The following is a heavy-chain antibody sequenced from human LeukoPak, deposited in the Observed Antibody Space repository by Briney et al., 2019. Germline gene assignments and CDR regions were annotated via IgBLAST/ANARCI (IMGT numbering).Heavy chain of an antibody. Sequence: ASVKVSCKASGDTFSSYGISWVRQAPGQGLEWMGGIIPIFGTANYAQKFQGRVTITADESTSTAYMELSSLRSEDTAVYYCARVLYGGNGLLFSFYYMDVWGKGTTVTVSS. J-gene: IGHJ6*03. CDR1: GDTFSSYG. CDR2: IIPIFGTA. V-gene: IGHV1-69*13. CDR3: ARVLYGGNGLLFSFYYMDV. D-gene: IGHD3-10*02.